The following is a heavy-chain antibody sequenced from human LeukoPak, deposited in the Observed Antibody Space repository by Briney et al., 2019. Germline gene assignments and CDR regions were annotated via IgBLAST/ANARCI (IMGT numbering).Heavy chain of an antibody. Sequence: QSGGSLRLSCAASGFTFSNYGMHWVRQAPGKGLEWVAVIWYDGSNKYYTDSVKGRFTISRGNSKNTLYLQMSSLRAEDTALYYCARGRGRQTVDYWGQGTLVTVSS. CDR1: GFTFSNYG. CDR3: ARGRGRQTVDY. J-gene: IGHJ4*02. V-gene: IGHV3-33*01. CDR2: IWYDGSNK. D-gene: IGHD3-10*01.